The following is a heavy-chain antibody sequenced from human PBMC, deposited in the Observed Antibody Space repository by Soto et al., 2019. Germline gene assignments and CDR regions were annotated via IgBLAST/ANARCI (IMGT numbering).Heavy chain of an antibody. CDR2: IYSGGST. Sequence: PGGSLRLSCAASGFTVSSNYMSWVRQAPGKGLEWVSVIYSGGSTYYADSVKGRFTISRDNSKNTLYLQMNSLRAEDPAVYYCARDSPNYYDSSGQPYFDSGMDVWGQGTTVTASS. J-gene: IGHJ6*02. CDR3: ARDSPNYYDSSGQPYFDSGMDV. V-gene: IGHV3-53*01. D-gene: IGHD3-22*01. CDR1: GFTVSSNY.